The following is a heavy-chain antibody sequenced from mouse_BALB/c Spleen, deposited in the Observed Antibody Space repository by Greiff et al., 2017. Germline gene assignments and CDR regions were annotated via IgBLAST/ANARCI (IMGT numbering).Heavy chain of an antibody. Sequence: DVQLQESGGGLVKPGGSLKLSCAASGFTFSSYAMSWVRQTPEKRLEWVATISSGGSYTYYPDSVKGRFTISRDNAKNTLYLQMSSLRSEDTAMYYCARLGDYEGFAYWGQGTLVTVSA. D-gene: IGHD2-4*01. V-gene: IGHV5-9-3*01. CDR3: ARLGDYEGFAY. CDR2: ISSGGSYT. J-gene: IGHJ3*01. CDR1: GFTFSSYA.